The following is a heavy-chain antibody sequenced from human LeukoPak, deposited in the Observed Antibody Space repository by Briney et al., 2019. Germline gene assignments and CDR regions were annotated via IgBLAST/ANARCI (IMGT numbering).Heavy chain of an antibody. CDR3: ASSYFYVSGGYHRAPAY. D-gene: IGHD3-22*01. V-gene: IGHV3-53*05. Sequence: HAGGSLRLSCAVSGFTDTYNYISWVRQAPGKGLEWVSGIYSAVNAHYGTTSYADSVTGRFTVSRDNSENTVFLQITSLRADDTGIYDCASSYFYVSGGYHRAPAYWGQGTLVTVSS. J-gene: IGHJ4*02. CDR2: IYSAVNAHYGTT. CDR1: GFTDTYNY.